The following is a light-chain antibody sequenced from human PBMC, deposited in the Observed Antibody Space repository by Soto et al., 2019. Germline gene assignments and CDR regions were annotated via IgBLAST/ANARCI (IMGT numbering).Light chain of an antibody. CDR2: GAS. V-gene: IGKV3-20*01. Sequence: IVVTRCPPNLTMSPGERASLSCRASQSVSSYLAWYQLKPGQAPRLFIYGASSRATGIPDRFSGSGSGTDFTLTISRLEPEDFAVYICQQYGTSPRTFGQGTRLEIK. CDR3: QQYGTSPRT. CDR1: QSVSSY. J-gene: IGKJ5*01.